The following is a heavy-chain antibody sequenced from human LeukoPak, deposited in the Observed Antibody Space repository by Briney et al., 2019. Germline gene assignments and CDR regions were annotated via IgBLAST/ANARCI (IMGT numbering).Heavy chain of an antibody. CDR2: ISPHNGNT. CDR3: ARVGITKYYYHMGV. V-gene: IGHV1-18*01. J-gene: IGHJ6*03. CDR1: GYTFNHYG. D-gene: IGHD3-3*01. Sequence: ASVKVSCKVSGYTFNHYGISWVRQAPGQGLEWMGRISPHNGNTDYAQKFQGRVTMTTDTSSTTAYMELRGLISDDTAIYYCARVGITKYYYHMGVWGKGTTVIVSS.